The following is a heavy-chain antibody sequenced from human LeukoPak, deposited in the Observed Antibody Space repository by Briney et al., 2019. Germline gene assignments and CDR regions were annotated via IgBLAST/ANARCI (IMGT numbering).Heavy chain of an antibody. CDR3: ATSVSVAENAFDI. D-gene: IGHD5/OR15-5a*01. CDR1: GLTFSSYA. CDR2: ISYDGTNK. V-gene: IGHV3-30*04. J-gene: IGHJ3*02. Sequence: PGRSLRLSCAASGLTFSSYAMDWVRQAPGKGLAWVTPISYDGTNKYYADSVKGRFTISRDDSTNTLYLQMNSLRSDDSAVYYCATSVSVAENAFDIWGQGTMVTVSS.